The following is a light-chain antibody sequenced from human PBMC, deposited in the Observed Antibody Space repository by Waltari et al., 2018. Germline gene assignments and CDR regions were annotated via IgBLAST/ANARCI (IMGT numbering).Light chain of an antibody. J-gene: IGLJ2*01. V-gene: IGLV4-69*01. CDR1: SGHNSYA. Sequence: QLVLTQSPSASASLGASVKLTCTLSSGHNSYAIAWHQQQPEKGPRYLMKLNSDGSHSKGDGIPDRFSGSSSGAERYRTISSLQSEDEADYYCQTWDSGTVVFGGGTKLTVL. CDR2: LNSDGSH. CDR3: QTWDSGTVV.